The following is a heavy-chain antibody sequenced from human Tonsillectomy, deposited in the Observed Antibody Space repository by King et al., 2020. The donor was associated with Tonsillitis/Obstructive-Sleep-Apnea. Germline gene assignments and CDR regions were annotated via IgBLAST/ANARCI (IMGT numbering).Heavy chain of an antibody. D-gene: IGHD5-24*01. Sequence: VQLVESGGGVVQPGRSRRFSCVASGVTFRHYAMHWVRQSRGKGLEWAALISYDGSDKYYADSVKGRFTVSRDNSKNTLYLQMNFLRPEDTAVYYCARGEMATIAPAFDIWGQGAMLTVSS. J-gene: IGHJ3*02. CDR1: GVTFRHYA. CDR3: ARGEMATIAPAFDI. CDR2: ISYDGSDK. V-gene: IGHV3-30*04.